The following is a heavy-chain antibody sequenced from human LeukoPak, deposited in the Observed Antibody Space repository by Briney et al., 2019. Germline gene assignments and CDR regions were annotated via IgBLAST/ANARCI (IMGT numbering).Heavy chain of an antibody. Sequence: PGGSLRLSCADSGFTFSSYEMNWVRQAPGKGLQWVSYISSSGSTIYYADSVKGRFTISRDNAKNSLYLQMNSLRAEDTAVYYCARGAKGIALDYWGQGTLVTVSS. CDR2: ISSSGSTI. CDR3: ARGAKGIALDY. J-gene: IGHJ4*02. V-gene: IGHV3-48*03. CDR1: GFTFSSYE. D-gene: IGHD6-13*01.